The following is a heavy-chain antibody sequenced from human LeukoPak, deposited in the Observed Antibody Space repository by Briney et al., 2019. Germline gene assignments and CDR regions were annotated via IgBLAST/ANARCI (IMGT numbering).Heavy chain of an antibody. D-gene: IGHD1-26*01. CDR1: GGSISSYY. Sequence: SETLSFTCTVSGGSISSYYWSWIRQPAEKGLEWIGRIYTSGSTNYNPSLKSRVTMSVDTSKNQFSLKLSSVTAADTAVYYCARSEGLVARTGRYSFDYWGQGTLVTVSS. V-gene: IGHV4-4*07. CDR2: IYTSGST. CDR3: ARSEGLVARTGRYSFDY. J-gene: IGHJ4*02.